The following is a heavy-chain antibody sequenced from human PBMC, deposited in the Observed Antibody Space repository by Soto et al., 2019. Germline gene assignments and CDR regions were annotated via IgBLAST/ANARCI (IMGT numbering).Heavy chain of an antibody. CDR2: ISYDGSEK. CDR3: VKERTGTWDFDY. V-gene: IGHV3-30*18. J-gene: IGHJ4*02. D-gene: IGHD1-26*01. CDR1: GFTFSSLG. Sequence: QVQLVESGGGVVQPGRSLRLSCAASGFTFSSLGMHWVRQAPGKGLAWVAVISYDGSEKYYADSVKGRFTISRDNSKNTLSLQMTSLRAEDTAVYYCVKERTGTWDFDYWGQGTLVTVSS.